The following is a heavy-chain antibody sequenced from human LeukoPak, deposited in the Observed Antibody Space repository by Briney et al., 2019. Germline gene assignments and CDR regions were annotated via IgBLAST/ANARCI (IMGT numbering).Heavy chain of an antibody. J-gene: IGHJ4*02. D-gene: IGHD4-17*01. V-gene: IGHV3-21*01. CDR3: ARDKYGDYAFDS. CDR1: GFTFNTYT. CDR2: ISSSSSYT. Sequence: GGSLRLSCAASGFTFNTYTMNWVRQAPGKGLEWVSSISSSSSYTYYADSVKGRFTISRDSAKNSLYLQMNSPRAEDTAVYYCARDKYGDYAFDSWGQGTLVTVSP.